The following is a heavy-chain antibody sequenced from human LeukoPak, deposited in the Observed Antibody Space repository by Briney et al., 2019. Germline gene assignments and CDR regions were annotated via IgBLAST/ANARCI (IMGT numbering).Heavy chain of an antibody. CDR1: GYTFTSYG. D-gene: IGHD4-17*01. J-gene: IGHJ4*02. CDR3: ARGPSYGDYDY. CDR2: ISAYNGYT. V-gene: IGHV1-18*01. Sequence: GASVKVSCKASGYTFTSYGISWVRQAPGQGLEWMGWISAYNGYTSYAQKLQGRVTMTTHTSTSTAYMELRSLRSDDTAVYYCARGPSYGDYDYWGQGTLVTVSS.